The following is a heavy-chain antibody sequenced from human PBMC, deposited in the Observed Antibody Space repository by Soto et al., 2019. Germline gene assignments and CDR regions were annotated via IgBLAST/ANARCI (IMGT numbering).Heavy chain of an antibody. V-gene: IGHV1-2*04. CDR2: INPNNGGT. Sequence: GASVKVSCKASGYTFIGYYMHWVRQAPGQGLEWMGWINPNNGGTNYAQKFQGWVTMTRDTSISTAYMEMSRLRSDDTAVYYCARARYDSSGYSFYYGMDVWG. J-gene: IGHJ6*02. D-gene: IGHD3-22*01. CDR1: GYTFIGYY. CDR3: ARARYDSSGYSFYYGMDV.